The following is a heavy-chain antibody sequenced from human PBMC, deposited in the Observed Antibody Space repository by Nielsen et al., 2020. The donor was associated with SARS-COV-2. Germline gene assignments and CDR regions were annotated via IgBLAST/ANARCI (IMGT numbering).Heavy chain of an antibody. Sequence: SETLSLTCTVSGGSISSGGYYWSWIRQHPGKGLEWIGYIYTSGSTNYNPSLKSRVTMSVDTSKNQFSLKLSSVTAADTAVYYCARDGTAMVFNWFDPWGQGTLVTVSS. CDR2: IYTSGST. CDR1: GGSISSGGYY. D-gene: IGHD5-18*01. V-gene: IGHV4-61*08. J-gene: IGHJ5*02. CDR3: ARDGTAMVFNWFDP.